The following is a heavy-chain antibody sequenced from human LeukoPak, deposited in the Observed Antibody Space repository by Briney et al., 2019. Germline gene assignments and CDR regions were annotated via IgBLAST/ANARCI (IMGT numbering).Heavy chain of an antibody. CDR3: AKGDCSTTICYYYYYYMDV. CDR2: INSDGSYI. D-gene: IGHD2-2*01. V-gene: IGHV3-74*01. Sequence: GGSLRLSCAASGFTLSGHWMYWVRQVPGKGLVWVSHINSDGSYITYADSVKGRFTISRENAKNTLYLQMNSLRAEDTAVYYCAKGDCSTTICYYYYYYMDVWGKGTTVTVSS. J-gene: IGHJ6*03. CDR1: GFTLSGHW.